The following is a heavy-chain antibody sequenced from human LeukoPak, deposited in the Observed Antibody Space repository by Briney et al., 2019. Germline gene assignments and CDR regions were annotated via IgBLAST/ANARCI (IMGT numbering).Heavy chain of an antibody. Sequence: PGGSLRLSCAASGFTFDDYAMHWVRQAPGKGLEWVSGISWNSGSIGYADSVKGRFTISRDNAKNSLYLQMNSLRAEDTAVYYCAKSGGTSSSGLGYWGQGTLVTVSS. CDR3: AKSGGTSSSGLGY. J-gene: IGHJ4*02. V-gene: IGHV3-9*01. CDR1: GFTFDDYA. D-gene: IGHD6-19*01. CDR2: ISWNSGSI.